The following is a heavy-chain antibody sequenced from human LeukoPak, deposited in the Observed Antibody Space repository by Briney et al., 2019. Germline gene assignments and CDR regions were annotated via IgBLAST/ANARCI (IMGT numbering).Heavy chain of an antibody. J-gene: IGHJ4*02. Sequence: PGGSLRLSCAASGFTFSSYAMTWVRQAPGKGLEWVSAISGSGGSTYYADSVKGRFTISRDNSKNTLYLQMNSLRAEDTAVYYCARGGGWTIFGVDWGQGTLVTVSS. D-gene: IGHD3-3*01. CDR1: GFTFSSYA. CDR3: ARGGGWTIFGVD. V-gene: IGHV3-23*01. CDR2: ISGSGGST.